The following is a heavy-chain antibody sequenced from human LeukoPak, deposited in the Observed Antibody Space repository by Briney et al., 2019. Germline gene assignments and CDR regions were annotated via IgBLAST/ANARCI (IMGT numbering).Heavy chain of an antibody. CDR3: ARDYCSSTSCYRPPAFDY. Sequence: AGGSLRLSCAASGFTFSSYSMNWVRQAPGKGLEWVSSISSSSSYIYYADSVKGRFTISRDNAKNSLYLQMNSLRAEDTAVYYCARDYCSSTSCYRPPAFDYWGRGTLVTVSS. CDR1: GFTFSSYS. CDR2: ISSSSSYI. V-gene: IGHV3-21*01. J-gene: IGHJ4*02. D-gene: IGHD2-2*02.